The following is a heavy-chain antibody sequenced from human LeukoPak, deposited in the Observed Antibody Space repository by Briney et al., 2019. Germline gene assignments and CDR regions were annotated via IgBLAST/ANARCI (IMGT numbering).Heavy chain of an antibody. CDR2: IIPIFGTA. J-gene: IGHJ4*02. Sequence: SSLKLSCKASGGTLSSYAITWVRQAPGQGLEWMGVIIPIFGTANYAQQFQGGVTLNTDESTSTAYMELSSLRSEDTAVSYCARYRPTYYYDSSGYSGSGPYFDYWGQGTLVTVSS. V-gene: IGHV1-69*05. CDR3: ARYRPTYYYDSSGYSGSGPYFDY. D-gene: IGHD3-22*01. CDR1: GGTLSSYA.